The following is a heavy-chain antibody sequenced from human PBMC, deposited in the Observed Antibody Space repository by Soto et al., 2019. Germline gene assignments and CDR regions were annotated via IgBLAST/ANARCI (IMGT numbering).Heavy chain of an antibody. CDR2: ISVYNGNT. Sequence: QVQLVQSGAEVKRPGASVKVSCKASGYTFNSYGISWVRQAPGQGLEWMGWISVYNGNTNYAQKVQGRVTMTTDTSRSTAYMELRSLRPEDTDVYFCARDGRNGCYLYYWGQGTVVTVSS. V-gene: IGHV1-18*01. J-gene: IGHJ4*02. CDR3: ARDGRNGCYLYY. CDR1: GYTFNSYG. D-gene: IGHD2-21*01.